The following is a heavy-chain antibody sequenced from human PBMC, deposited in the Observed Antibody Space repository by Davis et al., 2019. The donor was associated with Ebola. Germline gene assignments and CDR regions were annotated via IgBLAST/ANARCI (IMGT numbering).Heavy chain of an antibody. D-gene: IGHD6-13*01. V-gene: IGHV1-18*04. J-gene: IGHJ4*02. Sequence: AASEKVSCKTSGYTFSNYGINWVRQAPGQGFEWMAWISSYNGNTNYAQKFQGRVTMTRDTSTSTVYMELSSLRSEDTAVYYCARERYSSSWPDYWGQGTLVTVSS. CDR1: GYTFSNYG. CDR3: ARERYSSSWPDY. CDR2: ISSYNGNT.